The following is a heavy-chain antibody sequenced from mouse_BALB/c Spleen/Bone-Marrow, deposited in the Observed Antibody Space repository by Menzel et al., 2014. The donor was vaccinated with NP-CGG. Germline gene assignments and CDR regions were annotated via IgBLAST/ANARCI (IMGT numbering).Heavy chain of an antibody. D-gene: IGHD1-1*01. J-gene: IGHJ4*01. CDR2: IYPGNGDT. CDR1: GYTFTSYN. Sequence: QVQLQQSGAESVKPGASVKMSCKASGYTFTSYNMHWVKQTPGQGLEWIGAIYPGNGDTSYNQKFKGKATLTADKSSSTAYMQLSSLTSEDSAVYYCARNYYGYYYAMDYWGQGTSVTVSS. CDR3: ARNYYGYYYAMDY. V-gene: IGHV1-12*01.